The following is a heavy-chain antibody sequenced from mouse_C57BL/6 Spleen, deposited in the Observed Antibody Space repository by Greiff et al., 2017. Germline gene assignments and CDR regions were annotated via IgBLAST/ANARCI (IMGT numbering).Heavy chain of an antibody. Sequence: EVMLVESGGGLVQPKGSLKLSCAASGFSFNTYAMNWVRQAPGKGLEWVARIRSKSNNYATYYADSVKDRFTISRDDSESMLYLQRNNLKTEDTAMYYCGRQLTGTSAYWGQGTLVTVSA. D-gene: IGHD4-1*01. CDR3: GRQLTGTSAY. J-gene: IGHJ3*01. CDR2: IRSKSNNYAT. V-gene: IGHV10-1*01. CDR1: GFSFNTYA.